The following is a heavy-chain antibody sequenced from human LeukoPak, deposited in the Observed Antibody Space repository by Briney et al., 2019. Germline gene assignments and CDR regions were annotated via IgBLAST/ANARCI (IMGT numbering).Heavy chain of an antibody. J-gene: IGHJ4*02. CDR1: GYTFTGYY. V-gene: IGHV1-2*02. Sequence: SVKVSCKASGYTFTGYYMHWVRQAPGQGLEWMGWINPNSGGTNYAQKFEGRVTMTRDTSISTVYMELSRLRSDDTAVYYCARVGSVAAAGTGGVYWGQGTLVTVSS. D-gene: IGHD6-13*01. CDR3: ARVGSVAAAGTGGVY. CDR2: INPNSGGT.